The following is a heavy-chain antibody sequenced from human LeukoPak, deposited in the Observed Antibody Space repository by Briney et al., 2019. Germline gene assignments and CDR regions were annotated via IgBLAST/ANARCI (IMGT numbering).Heavy chain of an antibody. V-gene: IGHV3-30*18. CDR1: RFTFSSYG. J-gene: IGHJ4*02. Sequence: ESGGGVVQPGRSLRLSCAASRFTFSSYGMHWVRQAPGKGLEWVAFISYDGRNEYYADSVKGRFTISRDSSRNTLFLQMNSLRAEDTAVYYCAKDYSNSLIIDYWGQGTLVTVSS. CDR3: AKDYSNSLIIDY. CDR2: ISYDGRNE. D-gene: IGHD6-13*01.